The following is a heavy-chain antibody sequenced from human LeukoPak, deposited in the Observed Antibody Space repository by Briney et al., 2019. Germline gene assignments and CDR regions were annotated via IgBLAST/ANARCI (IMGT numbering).Heavy chain of an antibody. CDR2: IKQDGSEK. V-gene: IGHV3-7*01. CDR1: GFNFHNFA. J-gene: IGHJ4*02. CDR3: ARITSSYFDY. D-gene: IGHD2-2*01. Sequence: GGSLRLSCEASGFNFHNFAMHWVRQAPGKGLEWVANIKQDGSEKYYVDSVKGRFTISRDNAKNSLYLQMNSLRAEDTAVYYCARITSSYFDYWGQGTLVTVSS.